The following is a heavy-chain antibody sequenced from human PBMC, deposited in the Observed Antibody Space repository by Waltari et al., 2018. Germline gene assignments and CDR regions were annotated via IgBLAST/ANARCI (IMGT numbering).Heavy chain of an antibody. CDR2: ISGSGGST. J-gene: IGHJ4*02. V-gene: IGHV3-23*01. CDR3: AKMYGDYRFFDY. CDR1: GFTFSSYA. Sequence: EVQLLESGGGLVQPGGSLRLSCAASGFTFSSYAMSWVRQAPGEGLEGVSAISGSGGSTYYADSVKGRFTISRDNSKNTLYLQMNSLRAEDTAVYYCAKMYGDYRFFDYWGQGTLVTVSS. D-gene: IGHD4-17*01.